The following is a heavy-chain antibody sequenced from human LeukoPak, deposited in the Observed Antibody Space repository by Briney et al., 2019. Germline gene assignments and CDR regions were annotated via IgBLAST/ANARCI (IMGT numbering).Heavy chain of an antibody. CDR3: ARVISIAAAGFDAFDI. CDR1: GFTFSNYW. Sequence: PGGSLRLSCAASGFTFSNYWMSWVRQAPGKGLEWVANIKADGSGTSYVDSVKGRFTISRDNAKNSLYLQMNSLRAEDTAVYYCARVISIAAAGFDAFDIWGQGTMVTVSS. CDR2: IKADGSGT. D-gene: IGHD6-13*01. V-gene: IGHV3-7*02. J-gene: IGHJ3*02.